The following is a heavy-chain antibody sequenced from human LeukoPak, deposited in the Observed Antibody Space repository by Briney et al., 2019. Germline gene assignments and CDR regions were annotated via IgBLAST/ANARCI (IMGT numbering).Heavy chain of an antibody. J-gene: IGHJ4*02. CDR2: ISGSGGST. CDR1: GFTFSSYA. CDR3: AKDGGRRVFYSGGDCPFDY. Sequence: QPGGSLRLSCAASGFTFSSYAMSWVRQSPGKGLEWVSAISGSGGSTYYADSVKGRFTISRDNSKNTLYLQMNSLRAEDTAVYYCAKDGGRRVFYSGGDCPFDYWGPGTLVTVSS. V-gene: IGHV3-23*01. D-gene: IGHD2-21*01.